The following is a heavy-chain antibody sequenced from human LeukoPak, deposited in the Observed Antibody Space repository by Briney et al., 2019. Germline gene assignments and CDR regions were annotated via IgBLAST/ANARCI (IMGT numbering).Heavy chain of an antibody. CDR2: ITTSGHTK. J-gene: IGHJ5*02. Sequence: GGSLRLSCAASGFDLSTYEMNWVRQAPGKGLEWIADITTSGHTKNYADSVKGRFSISRDNARTSLYLQMHSLRVEDTGVYYCARGDPHADLWGQGTLATVSS. V-gene: IGHV3-48*03. CDR1: GFDLSTYE. D-gene: IGHD5-24*01. CDR3: ARGDPHADL.